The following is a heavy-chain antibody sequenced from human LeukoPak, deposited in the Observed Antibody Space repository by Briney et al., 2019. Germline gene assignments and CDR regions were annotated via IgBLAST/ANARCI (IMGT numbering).Heavy chain of an antibody. CDR1: GFTFSSYA. Sequence: GGSLRLSCAASGFTFSSYAMSWVRQAPGKGLEWVSAISGSGGSTYYADSVKGRFTISRDNSKNTLYLQMNSLRAEDTAVYYCAKAVDYSSGWYPFFDYWGQGTLVTVSS. J-gene: IGHJ4*02. CDR2: ISGSGGST. V-gene: IGHV3-23*01. D-gene: IGHD6-19*01. CDR3: AKAVDYSSGWYPFFDY.